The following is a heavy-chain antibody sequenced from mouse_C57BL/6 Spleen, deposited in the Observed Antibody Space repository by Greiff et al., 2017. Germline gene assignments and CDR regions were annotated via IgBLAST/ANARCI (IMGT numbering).Heavy chain of an antibody. V-gene: IGHV5-9-1*02. D-gene: IGHD2-2*01. Sequence: EVKLMESGGGLVKPGGSLKLSCAASGFTFSSYAMSWVRQTPEKRLEWVAYISSGGDYIYYADTVKGRFTISRDNARNTLYLQMSSLKSEDTAMYYCTRERGYDAYYFDYWGQGTTLTVSS. CDR1: GFTFSSYA. CDR3: TRERGYDAYYFDY. J-gene: IGHJ2*01. CDR2: ISSGGDYI.